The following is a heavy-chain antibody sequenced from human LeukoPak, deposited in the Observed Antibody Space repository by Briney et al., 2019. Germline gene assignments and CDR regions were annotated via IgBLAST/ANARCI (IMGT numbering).Heavy chain of an antibody. CDR3: ARVDGSVDY. CDR1: GYTFTRYD. Sequence: ASVKVSCKTSGYTFTRYDINWVRQATGQGLEWMGWINTKSGMTGHAQKFQGRITITKDTSISTVYMELSSLSFEDTAVYFCARVDGSVDYWGQGTLVTVSS. D-gene: IGHD3-22*01. CDR2: INTKSGMT. J-gene: IGHJ4*02. V-gene: IGHV1-8*03.